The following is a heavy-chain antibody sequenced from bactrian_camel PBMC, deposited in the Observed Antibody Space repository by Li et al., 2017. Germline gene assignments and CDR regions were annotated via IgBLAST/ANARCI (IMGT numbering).Heavy chain of an antibody. D-gene: IGHD2*01. CDR1: GDMLFTAR. CDR2: IDSVGST. V-gene: IGHV3S53*01. CDR3: AADRLKCLSTNPRGGWNY. J-gene: IGHJ4*01. Sequence: HVQLVESGGGSAQAGGSLRLSCAPSGDMLFTARMGWFRQAPGKEREGVGVIDSVGSTSYADSVKGRFTISQDNAKNTLYLQMNNLKPEDTAMYYCAADRLKCLSTNPRGGWNYWGRGTQVTVS.